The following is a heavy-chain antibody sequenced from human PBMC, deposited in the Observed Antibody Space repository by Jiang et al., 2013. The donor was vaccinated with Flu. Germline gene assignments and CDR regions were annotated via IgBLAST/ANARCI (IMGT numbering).Heavy chain of an antibody. J-gene: IGHJ4*02. Sequence: SGAEVKKPGASVKVSCKASGYAFTDYGISWVRQAPGQGLDWMGWITTSNGNTNYAHKLQGRVTMTTDTSTSTAYMELRSLTFDDTAVYYCARVINGFCDYWGQGTLVTVSS. CDR1: GYAFTDYG. D-gene: IGHD3-10*01. V-gene: IGHV1-18*01. CDR2: ITTSNGNT. CDR3: ARVINGFCDY.